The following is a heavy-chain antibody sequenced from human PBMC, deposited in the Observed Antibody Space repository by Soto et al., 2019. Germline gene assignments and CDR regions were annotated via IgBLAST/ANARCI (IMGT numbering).Heavy chain of an antibody. J-gene: IGHJ4*02. D-gene: IGHD3-16*01. CDR2: ISSSGSTI. CDR1: EFTFSDYY. Sequence: QVQLVESGGGLAKPGGSLRLSGAASEFTFSDYYMSWIRQAPGKGLEWVSYISSSGSTIYYADSVKGRFTISRNNAKNSLYLQMNSLRAEDTAVYYCARDYVWGSWDYWGQGTLVTVSS. CDR3: ARDYVWGSWDY. V-gene: IGHV3-11*01.